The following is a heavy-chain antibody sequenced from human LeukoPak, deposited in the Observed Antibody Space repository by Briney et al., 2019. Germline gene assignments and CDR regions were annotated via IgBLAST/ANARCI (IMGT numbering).Heavy chain of an antibody. J-gene: IGHJ4*02. CDR2: IWYDGTNK. CDR1: GFTFSSYG. D-gene: IGHD6-25*01. V-gene: IGHV3-33*01. Sequence: GGSLRLSCAASGFTFSSYGMHWVRQAPGKGLERVAVIWYDGTNKYYADSVKGRFTISRDNSKNTLYLQMNSLRAEDTAVYYCARGPHIAATSYWGQGTLVTVSS. CDR3: ARGPHIAATSY.